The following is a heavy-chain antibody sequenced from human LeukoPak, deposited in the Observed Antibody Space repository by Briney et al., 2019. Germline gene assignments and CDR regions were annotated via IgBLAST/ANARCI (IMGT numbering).Heavy chain of an antibody. CDR1: GFTVSSNY. D-gene: IGHD1-26*01. J-gene: IGHJ4*02. V-gene: IGHV3-53*01. CDR3: ARLPSGSYFDY. Sequence: GGSLRLSCAASGFTVSSNYMSWVRQAPGKGLEWVSVIYSGGSTYYADSVKGRFTISRDNSKNTLYLQMNSLRAEDTAVYYCARLPSGSYFDYWGQGTLVTVSS. CDR2: IYSGGST.